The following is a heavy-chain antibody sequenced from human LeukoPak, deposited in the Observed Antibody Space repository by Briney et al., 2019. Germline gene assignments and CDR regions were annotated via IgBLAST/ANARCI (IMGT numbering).Heavy chain of an antibody. CDR1: GGSISSYY. CDR3: ARGAYPSGYYMDV. V-gene: IGHV4-59*01. Sequence: PSETLSLTCTVSGGSISSYYWSWIRQPPGKGLEWIGYIYYSGSTNYNPSLKSRVTISVDTSKNQFSLKLSPVTAADTAVYYCARGAYPSGYYMDVWGKGTTVTVSS. J-gene: IGHJ6*03. CDR2: IYYSGST.